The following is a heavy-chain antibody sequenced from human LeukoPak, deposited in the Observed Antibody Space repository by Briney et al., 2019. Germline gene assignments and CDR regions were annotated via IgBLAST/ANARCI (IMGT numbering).Heavy chain of an antibody. CDR2: IYTSDNT. J-gene: IGHJ4*02. D-gene: IGHD6-13*01. CDR3: ARGRIYSSSWYLDY. V-gene: IGHV4-4*07. CDR1: GSSISAYY. Sequence: PSETLSLTCTVSGSSISAYYWTWIRRPAGRGLEWIGRIYTSDNTDYNPSLKSRVTMSVDTSKNQFSLKLTSVTAADTAVYYCARGRIYSSSWYLDYWGQGTLVTVSS.